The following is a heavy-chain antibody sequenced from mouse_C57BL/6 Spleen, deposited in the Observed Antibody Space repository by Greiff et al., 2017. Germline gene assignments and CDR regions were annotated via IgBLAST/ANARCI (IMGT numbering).Heavy chain of an antibody. CDR2: INPGSGGT. J-gene: IGHJ2*01. V-gene: IGHV1-54*01. CDR1: GYAFTNYL. D-gene: IGHD2-1*01. CDR3: ARDYGNQYYFDY. Sequence: QVQLQQSGAELVRPGTSVKVSCKASGYAFTNYLIEWVKQRPGQGLEWIGVINPGSGGTNYNETFKGKATLTADTSSSTAYMQLSSLTSEDSAVYFCARDYGNQYYFDYWGQGTTLTVSS.